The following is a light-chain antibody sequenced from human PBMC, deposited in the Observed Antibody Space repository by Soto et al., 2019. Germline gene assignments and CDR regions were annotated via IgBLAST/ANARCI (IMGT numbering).Light chain of an antibody. J-gene: IGLJ2*01. V-gene: IGLV1-51*01. CDR2: DDD. CDR1: TSNIGSHY. CDR3: ATWDSSLNVVL. Sequence: QSVLTQPPSVSAAPGEKVTISCSGSTSNIGSHYVSWYQQFPRTAPKLLIYDDDMRPSGMPDRFSGSKSGTSATLGITGLQTGAEADYYCATWDSSLNVVLFGGGTKVTVL.